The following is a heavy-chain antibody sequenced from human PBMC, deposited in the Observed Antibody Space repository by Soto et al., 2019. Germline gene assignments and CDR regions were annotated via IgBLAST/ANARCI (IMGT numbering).Heavy chain of an antibody. CDR2: IDWDDDE. Sequence: VSGPTLVNPTQTLTLTCTFSGFSLSSSGMCVSWIRQPPGKALEWLARIDWDDDEYCSTSLKTRLTISKDTSKNQVVLTMTNMDTVDTATYYCARTTTTSRYSYGSRRGYYYYYYMDVWGKGTTVTVSS. J-gene: IGHJ6*03. CDR3: ARTTTTSRYSYGSRRGYYYYYYMDV. V-gene: IGHV2-70*11. D-gene: IGHD5-18*01. CDR1: GFSLSSSGMC.